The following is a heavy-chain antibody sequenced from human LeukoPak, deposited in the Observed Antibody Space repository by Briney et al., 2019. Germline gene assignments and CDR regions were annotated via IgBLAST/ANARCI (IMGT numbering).Heavy chain of an antibody. V-gene: IGHV3-30*02. J-gene: IGHJ4*02. CDR2: IRYDGRNK. CDR3: ARDPYYYDSSGYSHDY. CDR1: GFTFSSYG. Sequence: GGSLRLSCAASGFTFSSYGMHWVRQAPGKGLEWVEFIRYDGRNKYYADSLKGRFTISRDNAKNSLYLQMNSLRAEDTAVYYCARDPYYYDSSGYSHDYWGQGTLVTVSS. D-gene: IGHD3-22*01.